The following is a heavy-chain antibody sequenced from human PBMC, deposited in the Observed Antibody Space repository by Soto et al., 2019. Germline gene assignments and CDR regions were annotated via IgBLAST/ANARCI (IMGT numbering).Heavy chain of an antibody. D-gene: IGHD2-15*01. J-gene: IGHJ6*02. CDR1: GFTFSSYA. V-gene: IGHV3-23*01. CDR3: AKRNSEGYCSGGSCSSYYYYYGMDV. CDR2: ISGSGGST. Sequence: GGSLRLSCAASGFTFSSYAMSWVRQAPGKGLEWVSAISGSGGSTYYADSVKGRFTISRDNSKNTLYLQMNSLRAEDTAVYYCAKRNSEGYCSGGSCSSYYYYYGMDVWGQGTTVTVSS.